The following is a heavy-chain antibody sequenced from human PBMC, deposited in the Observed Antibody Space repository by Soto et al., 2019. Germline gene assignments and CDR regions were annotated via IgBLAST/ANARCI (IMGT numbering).Heavy chain of an antibody. Sequence: GGSLRLACAASGFTFSSYGMHWARQGPGKGLEWVAVIWYDGSNKVYADSVKGRFTISKDNSKNTLYLQMNSLRAEDTAVYYCARDLSGDYGALDTWGQGTMVTVSS. J-gene: IGHJ3*02. V-gene: IGHV3-33*01. CDR3: ARDLSGDYGALDT. D-gene: IGHD4-17*01. CDR2: IWYDGSNK. CDR1: GFTFSSYG.